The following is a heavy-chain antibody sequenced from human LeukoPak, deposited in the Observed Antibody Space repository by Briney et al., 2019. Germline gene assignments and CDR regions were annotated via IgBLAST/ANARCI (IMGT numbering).Heavy chain of an antibody. Sequence: GESLRISCKTSGCIFTNYWLAWVRQMPGKGLEWVGIFNPRDSSTRYSPSFQGQVTFSADNSISTAYLQWSSLRASDTAIYYCARHYGSAWFAHWGQGTQVTVSS. CDR2: FNPRDSST. D-gene: IGHD6-25*01. V-gene: IGHV5-51*01. CDR1: GCIFTNYW. J-gene: IGHJ5*02. CDR3: ARHYGSAWFAH.